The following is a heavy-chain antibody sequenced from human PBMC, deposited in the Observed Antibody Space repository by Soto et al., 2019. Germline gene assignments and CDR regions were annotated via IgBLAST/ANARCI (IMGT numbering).Heavy chain of an antibody. J-gene: IGHJ4*02. CDR1: GGSISTYY. V-gene: IGHV4-59*08. CDR3: ARHESGYEGAFFAS. Sequence: QAQLQESGPGLVKPSETLSLTCTVSGGSISTYYWSWIRQPPGKGLEWMGYISYSGSTNYNLSLGSRVSISVDMSKNQVSLKLGSVTAADTAVYYCARHESGYEGAFFASWGQGTLVSVS. CDR2: ISYSGST. D-gene: IGHD5-12*01.